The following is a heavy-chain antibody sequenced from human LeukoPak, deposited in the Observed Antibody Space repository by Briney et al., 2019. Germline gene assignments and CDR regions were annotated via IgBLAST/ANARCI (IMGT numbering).Heavy chain of an antibody. D-gene: IGHD5-24*01. Sequence: VASVKVSCKASGYTFTSYGISWVRQAPGQGLEWMGWISAYNGNTNYAQNLQGRVTMTTDTSTSTAYMDLRSLRSDDTAVYYCARDPRQDGSLFDYWGQGTLVTVSS. CDR1: GYTFTSYG. V-gene: IGHV1-18*01. CDR2: ISAYNGNT. J-gene: IGHJ4*02. CDR3: ARDPRQDGSLFDY.